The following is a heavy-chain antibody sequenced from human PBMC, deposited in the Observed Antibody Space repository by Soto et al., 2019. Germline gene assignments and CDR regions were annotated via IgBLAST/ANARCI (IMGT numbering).Heavy chain of an antibody. CDR2: ISAYNGNT. CDR1: GYTFPSYG. J-gene: IGHJ5*02. D-gene: IGHD3-9*01. Sequence: ASVTVSCKASGYTFPSYGSSWVRQTPGQGLEWMGWISAYNGNTNYAQKLQGRVTMTTDTSTSTAYMELRSLRSDDTAVYYCARDMTGYYTPSWFDPWGQGTLVTVSS. CDR3: ARDMTGYYTPSWFDP. V-gene: IGHV1-18*01.